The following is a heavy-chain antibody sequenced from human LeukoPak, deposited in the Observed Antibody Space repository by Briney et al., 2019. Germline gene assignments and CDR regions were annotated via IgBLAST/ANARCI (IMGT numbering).Heavy chain of an antibody. CDR2: IYSGGST. V-gene: IGHV3-66*01. CDR1: GFTVSGNY. J-gene: IGHJ6*02. Sequence: GGSLRLSCAASGFTVSGNYMSWVRQAPGKGLEWVSVIYSGGSTYYADSVKGRFTISRDNSKNTLYLQMNSLRAEDTAVYYCASWVGVAARVYYYGMDVWGQGTTVTVSS. D-gene: IGHD2-15*01. CDR3: ASWVGVAARVYYYGMDV.